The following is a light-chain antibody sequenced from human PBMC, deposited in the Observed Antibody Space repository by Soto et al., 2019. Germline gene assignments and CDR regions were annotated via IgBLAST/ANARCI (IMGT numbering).Light chain of an antibody. V-gene: IGKV3-15*01. Sequence: VVRQCASTLSASPGDCATLTCRASHGLXDTFGWYKDKPGQTPRLLXSATATRATGGPTRLSGSRSAAEFTLTINSLQSEDFSVYYCQPYKNGTRTFGGGTKVDIK. J-gene: IGKJ4*02. CDR3: QPYKNGTRT. CDR2: ATA. CDR1: HGLXDT.